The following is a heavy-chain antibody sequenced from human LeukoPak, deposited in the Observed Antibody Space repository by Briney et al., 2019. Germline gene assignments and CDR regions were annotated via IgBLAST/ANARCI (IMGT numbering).Heavy chain of an antibody. CDR2: IYTGDSDT. CDR3: ARHNREYASDSPLDY. Sequence: GKPLQISGKDSGYSFTTYWFDWVRQLPGKGLQYMGFIYTGDSDTRYSPSFQGQLTISADKSIRTADLQWSSHKASDTAMYYCARHNREYASDSPLDYWGQGTLVSVSS. D-gene: IGHD1-14*01. V-gene: IGHV5-51*01. CDR1: GYSFTTYW. J-gene: IGHJ4*02.